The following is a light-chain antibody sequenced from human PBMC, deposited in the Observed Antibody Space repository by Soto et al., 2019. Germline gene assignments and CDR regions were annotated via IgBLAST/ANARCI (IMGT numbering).Light chain of an antibody. CDR1: NFNVKNNY. CDR3: ASWDDSLSETV. J-gene: IGLJ7*01. V-gene: IGLV1-47*01. CDR2: SNN. Sequence: QSVLTQPPSLSGTPGRRVTIPGSGSNFNVKNNYVYWYQQFAGTAPKLLIYSNNRRPSGVPDRFSGSKSGSSASLAISGLRPEDEADYYCASWDDSLSETVFGGGTQLTVL.